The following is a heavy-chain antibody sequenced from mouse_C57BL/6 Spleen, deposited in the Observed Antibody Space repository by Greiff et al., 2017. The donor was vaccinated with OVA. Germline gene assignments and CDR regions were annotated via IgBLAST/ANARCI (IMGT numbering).Heavy chain of an antibody. J-gene: IGHJ2*01. V-gene: IGHV1-74*01. CDR3: AKGYFDY. Sequence: KQRPGQGLEWIGRIHPSDSDTNYNQKFKGKATLTVDKSSSTAYMQLSSLTSEDSAVYYCAKGYFDYWGQGTTLTVSS. CDR2: IHPSDSDT.